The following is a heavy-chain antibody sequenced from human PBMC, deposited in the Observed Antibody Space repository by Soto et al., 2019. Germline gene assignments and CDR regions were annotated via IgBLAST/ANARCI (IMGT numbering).Heavy chain of an antibody. V-gene: IGHV3-33*01. J-gene: IGHJ4*02. D-gene: IGHD5-12*01. Sequence: QVQLVESGGGVVQPGRSLRLSCAASGFTFSSYGMHWVRQAAGKGLEWVAVIWYDGSNKYYADSVKGRFTISRDNSKNTLYLQMNSLRAEGTAVYYCARDGDGYNLDYWGQGTLVTVSS. CDR1: GFTFSSYG. CDR2: IWYDGSNK. CDR3: ARDGDGYNLDY.